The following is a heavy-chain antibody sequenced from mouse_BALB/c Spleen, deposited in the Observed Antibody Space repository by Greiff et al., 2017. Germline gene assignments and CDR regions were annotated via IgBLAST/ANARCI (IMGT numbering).Heavy chain of an antibody. D-gene: IGHD4-1*01. CDR2: INPSSGYT. CDR1: GYTFTSYT. Sequence: QVQLQQSGAELARPGASVKMSCKASGYTFTSYTMHWVKQRPGQGLEWIGYINPSSGYTNYNQKFKDKATLTADKSSSTAYMQLSSLTSEDSAVYYSARVGDKETVTWYFDVWGAGTTVTVSS. CDR3: ARVGDKETVTWYFDV. V-gene: IGHV1-4*01. J-gene: IGHJ1*01.